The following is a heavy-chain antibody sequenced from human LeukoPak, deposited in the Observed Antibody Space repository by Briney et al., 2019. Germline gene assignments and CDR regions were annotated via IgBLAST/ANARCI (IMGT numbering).Heavy chain of an antibody. D-gene: IGHD5-18*01. V-gene: IGHV3-23*01. CDR2: IHYSGGST. CDR3: AREFKSGYGMWA. Sequence: GGSLRLSCAASGFTFSNYAMSWVRQAPGKGLEWVSAIHYSGGSTYYADSVKGRFTISRDNAENSLHLQMDSLRAEDTAVYYCAREFKSGYGMWAWGQGTLATVSS. J-gene: IGHJ5*02. CDR1: GFTFSNYA.